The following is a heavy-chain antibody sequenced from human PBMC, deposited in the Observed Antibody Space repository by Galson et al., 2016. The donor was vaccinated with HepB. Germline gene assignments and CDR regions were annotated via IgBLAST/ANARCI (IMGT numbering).Heavy chain of an antibody. V-gene: IGHV5-51*01. D-gene: IGHD3-3*01. CDR2: IYPGDSDT. CDR3: AGQIRFLEWFNGFYI. Sequence: QSGAEVKRPGESLKISCKGSGDTFSTYWIAWVRQMPGKGLEWMGVIYPGDSDTRYSPSFQGLVTISADKSINTAYLQWSRLKASDTAMYYRAGQIRFLEWFNGFYIWAQGTMVTVSS. CDR1: GDTFSTYW. J-gene: IGHJ3*02.